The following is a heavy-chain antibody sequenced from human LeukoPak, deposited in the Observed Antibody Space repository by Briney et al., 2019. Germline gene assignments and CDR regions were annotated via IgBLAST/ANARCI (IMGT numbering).Heavy chain of an antibody. CDR1: GGTFSSYA. Sequence: GASVKVSCKASGGTFSSYAISWVRQAPGQGLEWMGGIIPIFGTANYAQKFQGRVTITTDESTSTAYMELSSLRSEDTAVYYCARGGGYYYGSDYWGQGTLVTVSS. D-gene: IGHD3-10*01. J-gene: IGHJ4*02. V-gene: IGHV1-69*05. CDR3: ARGGGYYYGSDY. CDR2: IIPIFGTA.